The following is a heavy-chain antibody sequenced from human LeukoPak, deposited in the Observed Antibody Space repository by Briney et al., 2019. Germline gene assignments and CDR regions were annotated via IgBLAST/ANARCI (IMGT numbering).Heavy chain of an antibody. Sequence: ASVKVSCKASGYTFTAWYIHWVRQAPGQGLEWMGWIDPNSGGTNYAQKFLGSVTMTGDTSINTAFMELSRLRSDDTAIYYCARGRGTTMVRGVITNYFDLWGRGSLVTVSS. V-gene: IGHV1-2*02. CDR2: IDPNSGGT. D-gene: IGHD3-10*01. J-gene: IGHJ2*01. CDR3: ARGRGTTMVRGVITNYFDL. CDR1: GYTFTAWY.